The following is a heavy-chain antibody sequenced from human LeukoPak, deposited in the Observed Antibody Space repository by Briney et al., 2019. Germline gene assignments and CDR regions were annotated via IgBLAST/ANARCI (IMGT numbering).Heavy chain of an antibody. D-gene: IGHD2-2*01. CDR3: ARDMTGHCTSSSCFGGLCDY. CDR2: IKQDGSEK. Sequence: GGSLRLSCAASGFTFSSYWMSWVRQAPGKGLEWVANIKQDGSEKSYVDSVKGRFAISRDNAKNSLYLQMNSLRAEDTAVYYCARDMTGHCTSSSCFGGLCDYWGQGTLVTVSS. J-gene: IGHJ4*02. V-gene: IGHV3-7*01. CDR1: GFTFSSYW.